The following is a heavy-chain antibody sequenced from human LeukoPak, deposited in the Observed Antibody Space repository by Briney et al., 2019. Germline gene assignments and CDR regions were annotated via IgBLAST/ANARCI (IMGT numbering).Heavy chain of an antibody. Sequence: AGGSLRLSCAASGFTFSSYSMNWVRQAPGKGLEWVSSISSSSSYIYCADSVKGRFTISRDNAKNSLYLQMNSLRAEDTAVYYCARGCSGGSCYYGMDVWGQGTTVTVSS. J-gene: IGHJ6*02. D-gene: IGHD2-15*01. CDR1: GFTFSSYS. CDR2: ISSSSSYI. V-gene: IGHV3-21*01. CDR3: ARGCSGGSCYYGMDV.